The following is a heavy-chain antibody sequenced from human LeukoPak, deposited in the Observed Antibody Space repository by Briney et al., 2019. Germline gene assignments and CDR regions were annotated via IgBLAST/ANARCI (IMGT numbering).Heavy chain of an antibody. J-gene: IGHJ6*03. CDR3: ARTTEGYCRSTSCYDFSYSYYMDV. V-gene: IGHV4-39*07. CDR1: GGSISSSSYC. Sequence: SETLSLTCTVSGGSISSSSYCWGWIRQPPGKGLEWIGSIYYSGSTYYNPSLKSRVTISVDTSKNQFSLKLSSVTAADTAVYYCARTTEGYCRSTSCYDFSYSYYMDVWGKGTTVTISS. D-gene: IGHD2-2*01. CDR2: IYYSGST.